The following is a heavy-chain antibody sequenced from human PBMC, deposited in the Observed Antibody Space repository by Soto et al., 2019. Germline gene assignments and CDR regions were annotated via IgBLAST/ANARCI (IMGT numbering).Heavy chain of an antibody. CDR1: GGSFSGYY. Sequence: PSETLSLTCAVYGGSFSGYYWSWIRQPPGKGLEWIGEINHSGSTNYNPSLKSRVTISVDTSKNQFSLKLSSVTAADTAVYYCARGGYCSSTSCFYYYYYMDVWGKGTTVTVSS. D-gene: IGHD2-2*01. J-gene: IGHJ6*03. CDR3: ARGGYCSSTSCFYYYYYMDV. V-gene: IGHV4-34*01. CDR2: INHSGST.